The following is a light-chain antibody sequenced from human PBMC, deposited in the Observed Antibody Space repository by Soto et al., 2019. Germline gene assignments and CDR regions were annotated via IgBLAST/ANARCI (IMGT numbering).Light chain of an antibody. CDR1: QSVNRY. J-gene: IGKJ1*01. V-gene: IGKV1-39*01. Sequence: DIQMTQSPSSLSASVGDRVTITCRASQSVNRYLNWYQQKEGKAPKLLIYSTSILESGVPSRFSASGSWTDFTLTINSLQPEDFATYYCQQSYSNPRTFGQGTRVEVK. CDR2: STS. CDR3: QQSYSNPRT.